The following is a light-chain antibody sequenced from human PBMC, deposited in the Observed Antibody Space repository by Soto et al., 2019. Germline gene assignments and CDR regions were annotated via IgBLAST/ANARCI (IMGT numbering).Light chain of an antibody. CDR3: NSYTSSSALYV. CDR1: SSDIGAYKY. CDR2: EVS. J-gene: IGLJ1*01. V-gene: IGLV2-14*01. Sequence: QSALTQPASVSGPPGQSITISCTGTSSDIGAYKYVSWYQQHPGKAPKLILYEVSNRPSGVSNRFSGFKSGNTASLTITGLQAEDEADYYCNSYTSSSALYVFGTGTKVTVL.